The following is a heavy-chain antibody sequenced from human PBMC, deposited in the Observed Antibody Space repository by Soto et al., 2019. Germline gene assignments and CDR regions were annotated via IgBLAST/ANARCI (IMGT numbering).Heavy chain of an antibody. Sequence: QVQLVQSGAEVKKPGSSVKVSCKASGGTFSSYAISWVRQAPGQGLEWMGGIIPIFGTANYAQKFQGRVTITADESTSTAYMELSSLRSDDTAVYYCASSLDYGDYIVGYAFDIWGQGTMVTVSS. CDR1: GGTFSSYA. CDR2: IIPIFGTA. CDR3: ASSLDYGDYIVGYAFDI. V-gene: IGHV1-69*01. J-gene: IGHJ3*02. D-gene: IGHD4-17*01.